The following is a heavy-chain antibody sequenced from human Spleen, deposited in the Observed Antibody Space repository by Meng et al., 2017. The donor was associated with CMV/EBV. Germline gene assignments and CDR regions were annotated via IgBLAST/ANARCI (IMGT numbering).Heavy chain of an antibody. J-gene: IGHJ5*02. CDR3: TRGVRITTLDL. D-gene: IGHD4-11*01. CDR2: IYTSGST. V-gene: IGHV4-4*07. CDR1: GGSISSYY. Sequence: SETLSLTCTVSGGSISSYYWSWIRQPAGKGLEWIGRIYTSGSTNYNPSLKSRVTMSIDMSKNQFSLRLTSVTGADTAVYYCTRGVRITTLDLWGRGTLVTVSS.